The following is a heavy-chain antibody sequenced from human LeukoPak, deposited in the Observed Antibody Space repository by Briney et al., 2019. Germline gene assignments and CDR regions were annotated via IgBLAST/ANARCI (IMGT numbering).Heavy chain of an antibody. D-gene: IGHD3-3*01. V-gene: IGHV4-34*01. Sequence: SETLSLTCAVYGGSLSGYYWNWIRQSPGKGLEWIGEINHSGTTNYNPSLKSRVTISVDTSKNQFSLKLSSVTAADTAVYYCARGQAYYDFWSGHSSPDYWGQGTLVTVSS. CDR2: INHSGTT. J-gene: IGHJ4*02. CDR1: GGSLSGYY. CDR3: ARGQAYYDFWSGHSSPDY.